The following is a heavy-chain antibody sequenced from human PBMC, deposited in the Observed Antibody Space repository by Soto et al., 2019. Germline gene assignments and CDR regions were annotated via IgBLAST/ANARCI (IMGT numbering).Heavy chain of an antibody. V-gene: IGHV4-31*03. CDR3: VRGAARYKCGF. Sequence: QVQVQESGPGLVKPSQTLSLTCTVSGDSMISGIYYWTWIRQHAGKGLEWIGHVHYSGSIYDNPSLRSRVTMSVDTSKNQVALELSSVTVADTAVYYFVRGAARYKCGFWGQGTLVTVSS. J-gene: IGHJ4*02. D-gene: IGHD2-2*02. CDR1: GDSMISGIYY. CDR2: VHYSGSI.